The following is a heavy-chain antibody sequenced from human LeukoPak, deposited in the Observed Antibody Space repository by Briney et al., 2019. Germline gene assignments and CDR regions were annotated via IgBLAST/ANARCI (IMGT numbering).Heavy chain of an antibody. D-gene: IGHD3-22*01. J-gene: IGHJ4*02. V-gene: IGHV1-69*04. CDR2: IIPMLNIA. Sequence: ASVKVSCKTSGGTFSFYAISWVRQAPGQGLEWMGRIIPMLNIANFAQKFQGRVMFTADKSTSKAYMELSSLRSEDTALYYCSTHDYSDSGPFGSYLDYWGQGTLVTVSS. CDR1: GGTFSFYA. CDR3: STHDYSDSGPFGSYLDY.